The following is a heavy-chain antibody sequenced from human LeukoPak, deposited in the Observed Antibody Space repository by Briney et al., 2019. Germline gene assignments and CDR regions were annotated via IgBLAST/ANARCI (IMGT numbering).Heavy chain of an antibody. D-gene: IGHD1-26*01. Sequence: GGSLRLSCAASGFTFSSYAMSWVRQAPGKGLEWVSAINKGGDNTYYADSVKCRFTISRDNSKNTLYLQMNSLRAEDTAIYYCAKLSGSFPLDIWSQGTMVPVSS. CDR1: GFTFSSYA. CDR2: INKGGDNT. CDR3: AKLSGSFPLDI. J-gene: IGHJ3*02. V-gene: IGHV3-23*01.